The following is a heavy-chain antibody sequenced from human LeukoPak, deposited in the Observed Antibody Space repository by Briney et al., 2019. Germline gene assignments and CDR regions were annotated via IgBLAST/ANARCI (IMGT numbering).Heavy chain of an antibody. J-gene: IGHJ2*01. CDR3: ARDDWAPGDYGGWYFDL. Sequence: PSETLSLTCTVSGASISSGDYYWTWVRQPPGKGLEWIGYIYYSGSTYYNPSLKSRVTISVDTSKNQFSLKLSSVTAADTAVYYCARDDWAPGDYGGWYFDLWGRGTLVTVSS. CDR1: GASISSGDYY. D-gene: IGHD4-17*01. V-gene: IGHV4-30-4*01. CDR2: IYYSGST.